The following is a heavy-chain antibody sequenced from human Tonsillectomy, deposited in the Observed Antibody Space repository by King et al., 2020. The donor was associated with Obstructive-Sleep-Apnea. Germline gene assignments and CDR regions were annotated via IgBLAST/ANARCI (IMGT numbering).Heavy chain of an antibody. Sequence: VQLQESGPGLMKPSETLSLTCTVSGGSISSYYWSWIRQTPGEGLEWIGYIYYSGSTNYNPSLKSRVTISVDTSTNQFSLKLNSVTAADTAVYYCGRDRVGRAGYNRFDHWGQGTLVTVSS. J-gene: IGHJ4*02. CDR3: GRDRVGRAGYNRFDH. CDR1: GGSISSYY. CDR2: IYYSGST. D-gene: IGHD5-24*01. V-gene: IGHV4-59*01.